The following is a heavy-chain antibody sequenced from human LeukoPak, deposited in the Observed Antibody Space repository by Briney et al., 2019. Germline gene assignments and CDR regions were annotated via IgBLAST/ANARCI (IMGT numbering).Heavy chain of an antibody. CDR1: GFSFSGSA. Sequence: GGSLRLSCAASGFSFSGSAVHWVRQASGKGLEWVGRIRSKANSYATAYAASVKGRFTISRDDSKNTAYLQMNSLKTEDTAVYYCSRTTGPWDYYDASGYSEDYWGQGTLVTVSS. CDR2: IRSKANSYAT. V-gene: IGHV3-73*01. J-gene: IGHJ4*02. D-gene: IGHD3-22*01. CDR3: SRTTGPWDYYDASGYSEDY.